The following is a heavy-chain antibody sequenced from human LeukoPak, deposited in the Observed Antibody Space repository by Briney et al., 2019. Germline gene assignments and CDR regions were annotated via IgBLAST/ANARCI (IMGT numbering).Heavy chain of an antibody. V-gene: IGHV3-48*03. J-gene: IGHJ5*02. CDR2: ISSSGSTI. CDR1: GFTFSSYA. D-gene: IGHD4-17*01. CDR3: ARDTAVTTGYNWFDP. Sequence: GGSLRLSCAASGFTFSSYAMTWVRQAPGKGLEWVSYISSSGSTIYYADSVKGRFTISRDNAKNSLYLQMNSLRAEDTAVYYCARDTAVTTGYNWFDPWGQGTLVTVSS.